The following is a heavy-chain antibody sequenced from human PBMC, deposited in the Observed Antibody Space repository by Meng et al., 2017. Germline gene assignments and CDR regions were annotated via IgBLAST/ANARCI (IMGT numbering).Heavy chain of an antibody. V-gene: IGHV4-61*01. CDR1: CGSVSSCSYD. Sequence: QGPPLESGLGRVRHWETLSLTCTVPCGSVSSCSYDWSWIRRPPGKGMGGIWYIDYSGSTNYSPSLKSRVTISVDTSKNQFSLKLSSVTAADTAVYYCARDCSGGSCYSIGVWGQGTLVTVSS. CDR2: IDYSGST. CDR3: ARDCSGGSCYSIGV. D-gene: IGHD2-15*01. J-gene: IGHJ4*02.